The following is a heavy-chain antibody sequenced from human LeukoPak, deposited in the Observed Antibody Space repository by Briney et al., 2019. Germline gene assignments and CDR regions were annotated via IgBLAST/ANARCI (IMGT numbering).Heavy chain of an antibody. D-gene: IGHD3-3*01. CDR1: GGSITQTNY. V-gene: IGHV4-4*02. Sequence: SETLSLTCDVSGGSITQTNYWTLVRQPPGKGLEWIGEVNLQGGTNYNPSLLRRVAISVGTSANHVSLQTTSVTAADTAVYYCAREGGSYRPLDYSGQGTLVTVSS. CDR3: AREGGSYRPLDY. J-gene: IGHJ4*02. CDR2: VNLQGGT.